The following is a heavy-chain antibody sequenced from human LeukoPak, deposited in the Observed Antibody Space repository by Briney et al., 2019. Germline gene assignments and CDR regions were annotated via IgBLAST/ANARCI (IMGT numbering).Heavy chain of an antibody. V-gene: IGHV4-34*01. CDR1: GGSFSGYY. CDR2: INHSGST. Sequence: PSETLSLTCAVYGGSFSGYYWSWIRQPPGKGLEWIGEINHSGSTNYNPSLKSRVTISVDTSKNQFSLKLSSVTAADTAVYYCAISQHDYGDFALVDWGQGTLVTVSS. CDR3: AISQHDYGDFALVD. J-gene: IGHJ4*02. D-gene: IGHD4-17*01.